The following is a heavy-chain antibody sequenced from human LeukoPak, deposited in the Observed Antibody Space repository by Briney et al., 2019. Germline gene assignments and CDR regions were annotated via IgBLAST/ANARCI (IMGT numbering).Heavy chain of an antibody. J-gene: IGHJ4*02. V-gene: IGHV3-33*06. D-gene: IGHD3-22*01. CDR1: GFTFSSYG. CDR2: IWYDGSNK. CDR3: AKAWANYYDGSGYYYDPDPFDY. Sequence: GGSLRLSCAASGFTFSSYGMHWVRQAPGKGLEWVAVIWYDGSNKYYADSVKGRFTISRDNSKNTLYLQMNSLRAEDTAVYYCAKAWANYYDGSGYYYDPDPFDYWGQGALVTVSS.